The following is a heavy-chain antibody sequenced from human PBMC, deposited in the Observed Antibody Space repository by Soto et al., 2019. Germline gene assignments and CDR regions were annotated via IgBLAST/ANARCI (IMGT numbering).Heavy chain of an antibody. J-gene: IGHJ6*03. CDR2: ISYDGSNK. V-gene: IGHV3-30*18. CDR1: GFTFSSYG. Sequence: GGSLRLSCAASGFTFSSYGMHWVRQAPGKGLEWVAVISYDGSNKYYADSVKGRFTISRDNSKNTLYLQMNSLRAEDTAVYYCAKTGVAYYDFWSGPYYYMDVWGKGTTVTVSS. D-gene: IGHD3-3*01. CDR3: AKTGVAYYDFWSGPYYYMDV.